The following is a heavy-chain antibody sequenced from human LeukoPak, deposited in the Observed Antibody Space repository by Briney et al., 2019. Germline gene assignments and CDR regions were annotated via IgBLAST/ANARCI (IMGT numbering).Heavy chain of an antibody. CDR2: INPNSGGT. D-gene: IGHD3-10*01. Sequence: GASVKVSCKASGYTFTGYYMHWVRQPPGQGLEWMGWINPNSGGTNYAQKFQGRVTMTRDTSISTAYMELSRLRSDDTAVYYCARERRNGSGSYFYGMDVWGQGTTVTVSS. CDR1: GYTFTGYY. J-gene: IGHJ6*02. CDR3: ARERRNGSGSYFYGMDV. V-gene: IGHV1-2*02.